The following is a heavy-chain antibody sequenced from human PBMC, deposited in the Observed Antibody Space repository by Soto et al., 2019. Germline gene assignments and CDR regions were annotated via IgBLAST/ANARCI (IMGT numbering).Heavy chain of an antibody. D-gene: IGHD5-12*01. CDR1: GFTFSSYG. CDR2: ISYDGSNK. CDR3: AKDHPYAYSGYEVEEQWLAPYFDY. J-gene: IGHJ4*02. V-gene: IGHV3-30*18. Sequence: QVQLVESGGGVVQPGRSLRLSCAASGFTFSSYGMHWVRQAPGKGLAWVAVISYDGSNKYYAASVKGRFTISRDNSKSTLYLQMNSLRAEDTAVYYCAKDHPYAYSGYEVEEQWLAPYFDYWGQRTLVTVSS.